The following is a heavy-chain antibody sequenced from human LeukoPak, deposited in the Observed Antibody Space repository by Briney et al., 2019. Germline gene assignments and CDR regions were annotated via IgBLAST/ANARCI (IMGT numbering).Heavy chain of an antibody. J-gene: IGHJ4*02. Sequence: SETLSLTCTVSGGSISSYYWSWIRQPPGKGLEWIGYIYYSGSTNYNPSLKSRVTISVDTSKNQFSLKLSSVTAADTDVYYCARSVSGDRPMDYWGQGTLVTVSS. CDR3: ARSVSGDRPMDY. CDR1: GGSISSYY. D-gene: IGHD3-22*01. V-gene: IGHV4-59*01. CDR2: IYYSGST.